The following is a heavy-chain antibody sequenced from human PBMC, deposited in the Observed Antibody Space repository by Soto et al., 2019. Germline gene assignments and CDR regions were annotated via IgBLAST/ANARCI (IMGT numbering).Heavy chain of an antibody. Sequence: PGGSLRLSCAASGFTFSSYAMSWVRQAPGKGLEWVSAISGSGGSTYYADSVKGRFTISRDNSKNTLYLQMNSLRVEDTAVYYCAREVRVRGFAFDIWGQGTMVTVSS. J-gene: IGHJ3*02. CDR1: GFTFSSYA. CDR2: ISGSGGST. V-gene: IGHV3-23*01. D-gene: IGHD3-3*01. CDR3: AREVRVRGFAFDI.